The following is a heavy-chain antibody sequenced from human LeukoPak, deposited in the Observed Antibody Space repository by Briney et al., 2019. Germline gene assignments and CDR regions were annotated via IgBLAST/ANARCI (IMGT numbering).Heavy chain of an antibody. J-gene: IGHJ1*01. D-gene: IGHD2-2*02. CDR1: GFTFSSYA. CDR2: ISHDGSRK. Sequence: GGSLRLSCAASGFTFSSYAVYWVRQAPGKGLEWVALISHDGSRKYYADSVKGRFNITRDNSKSTLYLQMNSLSADDTAVYYCARAAEASCSGTSCYRYFHHWGQGTLVIVSS. CDR3: ARAAEASCSGTSCYRYFHH. V-gene: IGHV3-30-3*01.